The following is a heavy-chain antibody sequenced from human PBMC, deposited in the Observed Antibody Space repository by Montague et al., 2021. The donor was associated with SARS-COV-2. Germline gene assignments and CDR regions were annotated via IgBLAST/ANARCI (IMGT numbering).Heavy chain of an antibody. V-gene: IGHV3-74*01. D-gene: IGHD3-10*01. CDR1: GFTFRSYW. CDR3: VRPLWFGDSDYYFES. CDR2: IRPDGTST. Sequence: SLRLSCAASGFTFRSYWMHWVRQVPGRGLVWVSRIRPDGTSTHYAASVKGRFIISRDNAKNTLSLVMTNLRVDDTAIYYCVRPLWFGDSDYYFESWGQGTLVSVSS. J-gene: IGHJ4*02.